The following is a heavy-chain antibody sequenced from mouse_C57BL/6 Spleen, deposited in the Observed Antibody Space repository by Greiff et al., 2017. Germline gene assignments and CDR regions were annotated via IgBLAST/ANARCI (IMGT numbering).Heavy chain of an antibody. D-gene: IGHD2-5*01. J-gene: IGHJ4*01. CDR2: IDPENGDT. CDR3: TPYYSNYGNYAMDY. Sequence: EVQRVESGAELVRPGASVKLSCTASGFNIKDDYMHWVKQRPEQGLEWIGWIDPENGDTEYASKFQGKATITADTSSNTAYLQLSSLTSEDTAVYYCTPYYSNYGNYAMDYWGQGTSVTVSS. V-gene: IGHV14-4*01. CDR1: GFNIKDDY.